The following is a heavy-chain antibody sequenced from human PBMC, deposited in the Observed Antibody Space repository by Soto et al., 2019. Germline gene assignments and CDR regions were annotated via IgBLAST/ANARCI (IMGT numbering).Heavy chain of an antibody. D-gene: IGHD2-2*01. Sequence: QITLKESGPTLVKPTQTLTLTCTFSGFPLSTSGVGVGWIRQPPGKALEWLALIYWDDDKRYSPSLKSRLTITKDTSKNQVVLTMTNMDPVDTATYYCAHRLRYCSSTSCYWSWFDPWGQGTLVTVSS. CDR1: GFPLSTSGVG. CDR3: AHRLRYCSSTSCYWSWFDP. J-gene: IGHJ5*02. V-gene: IGHV2-5*02. CDR2: IYWDDDK.